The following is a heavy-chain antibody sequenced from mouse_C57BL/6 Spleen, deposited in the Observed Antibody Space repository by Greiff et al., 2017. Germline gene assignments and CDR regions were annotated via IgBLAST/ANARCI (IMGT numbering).Heavy chain of an antibody. CDR1: GYTFTEYS. D-gene: IGHD2-4*01. CDR3: ARHEEPYDYDGYWYFEG. V-gene: IGHV1-62-2*01. J-gene: IGHJ1*03. Sequence: VQLVESGAELVKPGASVKLSCTASGYTFTEYSIHWVKQRPGQGLEWIGWFYPGSGSIKYNEKFKDKATLTADKSSSTAYMELSSLTSEDSAVYFYARHEEPYDYDGYWYFEGWGTGTTVTVAS. CDR2: FYPGSGSI.